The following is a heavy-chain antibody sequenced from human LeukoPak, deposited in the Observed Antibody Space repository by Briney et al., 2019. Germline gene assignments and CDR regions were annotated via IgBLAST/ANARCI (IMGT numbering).Heavy chain of an antibody. D-gene: IGHD3-10*01. CDR2: IYNDESNT. CDR3: ARDKKGTFDS. Sequence: GGSLRLSCAASGFTFSSYWMHWVRQAPGKALVWVARIYNDESNTNYPDSVKGRFTISRNNPKNTLYLQMNSLRAEDTVVYYFARDKKGTFDSWGQGNLVTVSS. J-gene: IGHJ4*02. CDR1: GFTFSSYW. V-gene: IGHV3-74*01.